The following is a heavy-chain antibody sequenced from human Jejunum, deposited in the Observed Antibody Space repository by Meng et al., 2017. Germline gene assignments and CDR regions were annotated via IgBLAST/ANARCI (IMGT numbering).Heavy chain of an antibody. CDR2: INPGGGT. CDR3: GRDQTGSVPQ. J-gene: IGHJ4*02. V-gene: IGHV1-2*06. D-gene: IGHD3-10*01. CDR1: GYTFTGYS. Sequence: QVQLVQSGAEVKRSGASVKVSCKASGYTFTGYSLHWVRQAPGQGLEWMGRINPGGGTNYAQKFQDRVTMTWDTSITTAYMELTWLTSDDTAVYFCGRDQTGSVPQWGQGTLVTVSS.